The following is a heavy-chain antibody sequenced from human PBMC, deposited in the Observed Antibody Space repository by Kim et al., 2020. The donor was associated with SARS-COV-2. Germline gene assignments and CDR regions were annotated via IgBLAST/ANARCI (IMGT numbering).Heavy chain of an antibody. CDR3: ARGEHSSGPSRGYYMDV. CDR2: ISYDGSNK. Sequence: GGSLRLSCAASGFTFSSYAMHWVRQAPGKGLEWVAVISYDGSNKYYADSVKGRFTISRDNSKNTLYLQMNSLRAEDTAVYYCARGEHSSGPSRGYYMDVWGKGTTVTVSS. V-gene: IGHV3-30-3*01. CDR1: GFTFSSYA. J-gene: IGHJ6*03. D-gene: IGHD3-22*01.